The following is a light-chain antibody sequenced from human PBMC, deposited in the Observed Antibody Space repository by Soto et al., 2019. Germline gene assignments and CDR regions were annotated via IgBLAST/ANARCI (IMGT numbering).Light chain of an antibody. V-gene: IGKV2-30*02. CDR3: MQGTHWPIT. J-gene: IGKJ5*01. CDR1: QSPVHSDGIAY. Sequence: DVVMTQSPLSLPVTLGQPASISSRSNQSPVHSDGIAYFSWFQQRPGRSPRRLIYKVSNRDSGVPARFSGSGSGTDFALKISRVEAEDVGVYYCMQGTHWPITCGQGTRLEIK. CDR2: KVS.